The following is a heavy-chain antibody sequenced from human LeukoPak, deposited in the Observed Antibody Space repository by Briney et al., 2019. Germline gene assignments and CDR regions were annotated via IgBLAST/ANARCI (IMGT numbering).Heavy chain of an antibody. D-gene: IGHD3-10*01. CDR2: IYYSGST. J-gene: IGHJ5*02. CDR3: ASAHQTYYYGSGRSVHVAWFDP. Sequence: KPSETLSLTCTVSGGSISSSSYYWGWIRQPPGKGLEWIGSIYYSGSTYYNPSLKSRVTISVDTSKNQFSLKLSSVTAADTAVYYCASAHQTYYYGSGRSVHVAWFDPWGQGTLVTVSS. V-gene: IGHV4-39*07. CDR1: GGSISSSSYY.